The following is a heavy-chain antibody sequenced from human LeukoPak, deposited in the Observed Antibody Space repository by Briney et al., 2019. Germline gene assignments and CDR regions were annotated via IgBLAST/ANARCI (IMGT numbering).Heavy chain of an antibody. D-gene: IGHD2-15*01. V-gene: IGHV3-7*01. CDR2: IKQDGSDK. Sequence: GGFLRLSCAASGFTFSTHWMSWVRQAPGKGLEWVANIKQDGSDKYYVDSVKGRFTISRDNAKNSLYLQMNSLRAEDTAIYYCARDRIEKWTHETWGQGTLVTVSS. CDR3: ARDRIEKWTHET. J-gene: IGHJ5*02. CDR1: GFTFSTHW.